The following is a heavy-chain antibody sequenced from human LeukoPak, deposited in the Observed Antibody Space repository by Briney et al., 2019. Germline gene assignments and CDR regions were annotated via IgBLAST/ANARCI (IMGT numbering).Heavy chain of an antibody. CDR2: IHDRN. Sequence: GGSLRLSCEASGFIFSNYAMSWLRQAPGKGLEWVSTIHDRNYYADSVKGRFTISRDNSRSTLYLQMDSLRAEDTAIYYCAKDQPTDGYNSIWGRGTLVTVSS. CDR3: AKDQPTDGYNSI. J-gene: IGHJ4*02. CDR1: GFIFSNYA. V-gene: IGHV3-23*01. D-gene: IGHD5-24*01.